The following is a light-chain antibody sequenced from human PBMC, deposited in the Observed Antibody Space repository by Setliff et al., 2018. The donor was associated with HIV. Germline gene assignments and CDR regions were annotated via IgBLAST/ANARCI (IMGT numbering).Light chain of an antibody. CDR1: SGSVSTNYF. V-gene: IGLV8-61*01. CDR2: STN. Sequence: TVVTQEPSFSVSPGGTVTLTCGLSSGSVSTNYFPSWYQQTPGQAPRTLIYSTNTRSSGVPDRFSGSILGNKAALTITGAQADDESDYYCVLYMGNGVSVFGGGTKVTVL. J-gene: IGLJ3*02. CDR3: VLYMGNGVSV.